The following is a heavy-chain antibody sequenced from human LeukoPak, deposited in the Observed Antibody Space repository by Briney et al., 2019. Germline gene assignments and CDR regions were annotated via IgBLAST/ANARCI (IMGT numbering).Heavy chain of an antibody. D-gene: IGHD4-17*01. CDR2: ISGSGGST. J-gene: IGHJ4*02. CDR1: GFTFSSYA. Sequence: GGSLRLSCAASGFTFSSYAMSWVRQAPGKGLEWVSAISGSGGSTYYADSVKGRFTIFRDNSKNTLYLQMNSLRAEDTAVYYCAKDSAGDYDLNFDYFGQGTLVTVSS. CDR3: AKDSAGDYDLNFDY. V-gene: IGHV3-23*01.